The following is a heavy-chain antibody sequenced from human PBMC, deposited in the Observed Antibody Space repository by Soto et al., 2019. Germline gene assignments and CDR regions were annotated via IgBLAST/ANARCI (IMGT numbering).Heavy chain of an antibody. CDR2: INRDGSTI. CDR1: GFTLSSHW. J-gene: IGHJ3*02. CDR3: ARVADCTYSSNCNGRAAFDM. D-gene: IGHD6-13*01. Sequence: EVQLVESGGGLAQPGGSLRLSCAASGFTLSSHWMHWVRQAPGKGLVWVSRINRDGSTINYDDSVRGRYTISRDNAKNTLSLQMNSLRAEDTAVYYRARVADCTYSSNCNGRAAFDMWGQGTMVTVSS. V-gene: IGHV3-74*01.